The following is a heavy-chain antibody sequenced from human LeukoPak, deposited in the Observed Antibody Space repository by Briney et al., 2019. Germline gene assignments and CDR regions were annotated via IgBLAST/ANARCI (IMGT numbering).Heavy chain of an antibody. CDR3: AKVRYDSSGYQSPYFDY. CDR2: ISGSGSST. V-gene: IGHV3-23*01. D-gene: IGHD3-22*01. Sequence: GGSLRLSCAASGFTFSSYAMSWVRQAPGKGLEWVSVISGSGSSTYYADSVKGRFTIPRDNSKNTLYLQMNSLRAEDTAVYYCAKVRYDSSGYQSPYFDYWGQGTLVTVSS. J-gene: IGHJ4*02. CDR1: GFTFSSYA.